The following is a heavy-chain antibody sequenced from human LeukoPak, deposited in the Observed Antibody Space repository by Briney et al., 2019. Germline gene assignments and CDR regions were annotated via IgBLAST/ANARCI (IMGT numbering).Heavy chain of an antibody. CDR2: ISSSSTTI. D-gene: IGHD3-22*01. J-gene: IGHJ4*02. CDR3: ARDYYDSSGYYHGGY. CDR1: GFTFSSYS. Sequence: GGSLRLSCAASGFTFSSYSMNWFAQPPGKGPEGVSYISSSSTTIYYADSVKGRFTISRDNAQNSLYLQMNSLRDEDTAVYYCARDYYDSSGYYHGGYWGQGTLVTVSS. V-gene: IGHV3-48*02.